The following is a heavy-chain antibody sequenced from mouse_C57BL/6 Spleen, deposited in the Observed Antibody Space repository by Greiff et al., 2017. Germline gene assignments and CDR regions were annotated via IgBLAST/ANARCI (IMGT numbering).Heavy chain of an antibody. Sequence: QVQLQQSGAELVKPGASVKISCKAPGYAFSSYWMNWVKQRPGKGREWIGQIYPGVGDPNYNGKFKGKATLTADKSSSTAYMQLSSLTSEDSAVYFCARVPLYLYYFDYWGQGTTLTVSS. D-gene: IGHD6-2*01. CDR3: ARVPLYLYYFDY. J-gene: IGHJ2*01. CDR1: GYAFSSYW. CDR2: IYPGVGDP. V-gene: IGHV1-80*01.